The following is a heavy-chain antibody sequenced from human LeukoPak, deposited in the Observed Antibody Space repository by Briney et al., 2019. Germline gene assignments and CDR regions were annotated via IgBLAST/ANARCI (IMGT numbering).Heavy chain of an antibody. J-gene: IGHJ3*02. V-gene: IGHV1-58*01. CDR3: AARPRDYVTFDI. CDR2: IVVGSGDT. CDR1: GFTFSSST. D-gene: IGHD3-16*01. Sequence: GASVKVSCKTSGFTFSSSTVQWVRQARGRGLEWIGWIVVGSGDTSYTQTFQERVTITRDMSTDTAYMDLSSLESEDTAVYYCAARPRDYVTFDIWGQGTMVTVSS.